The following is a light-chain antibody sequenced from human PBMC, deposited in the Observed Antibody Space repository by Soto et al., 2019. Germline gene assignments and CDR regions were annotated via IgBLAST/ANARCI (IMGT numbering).Light chain of an antibody. J-gene: IGLJ2*01. Sequence: QSALTQPPSASGTPGQSVTISCTGTSSDVGGYHYVSWYQQHPGKAPKRIIHEVTKRPSGVPDRFSGAKSGNTASLTVSGLQGEDEAEYYCSLDAGSNNLVFGGGTQLTGL. CDR1: SSDVGGYHY. CDR3: SLDAGSNNLV. CDR2: EVT. V-gene: IGLV2-8*01.